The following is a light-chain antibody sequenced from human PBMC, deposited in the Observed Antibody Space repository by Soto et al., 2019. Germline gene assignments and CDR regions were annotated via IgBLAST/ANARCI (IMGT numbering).Light chain of an antibody. J-gene: IGLJ1*01. CDR1: SSDVGDYNY. CDR3: SSYSSSGTLYV. V-gene: IGLV2-14*01. CDR2: DVT. Sequence: HSALTQPASVSGSPGQSITISCTGSSSDVGDYNYVAWYQQHPDKAPKLMIFDVTSRPSGVSNRFSGSKSGSTASLTISGLQAEDEADYFCSSYSSSGTLYVFGPGTKLTVL.